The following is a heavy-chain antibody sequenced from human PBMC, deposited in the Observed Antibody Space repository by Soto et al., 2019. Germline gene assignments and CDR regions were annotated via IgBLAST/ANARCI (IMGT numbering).Heavy chain of an antibody. Sequence: SETLSLTCAVSGGSISSSNWWSWVRQPPGKGLEWIGEIYHSGSTNYNPSLKSRVTISVDKSKNQFSLKLSSVTAADTAVYYCARADYYDSSGYSRSSGYFQHWGQGTLVTVSS. CDR2: IYHSGST. CDR3: ARADYYDSSGYSRSSGYFQH. J-gene: IGHJ1*01. CDR1: GGSISSSNW. V-gene: IGHV4-4*02. D-gene: IGHD3-22*01.